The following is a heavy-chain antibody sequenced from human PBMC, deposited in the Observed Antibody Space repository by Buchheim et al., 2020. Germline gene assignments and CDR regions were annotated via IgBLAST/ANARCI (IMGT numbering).Heavy chain of an antibody. CDR2: ISGSGGDT. J-gene: IGHJ5*02. CDR1: GFTFSSYA. Sequence: EVQLVESGGGLVQPGGSLRLSCAASGFTFSSYAMSWVRQAPGEGLEWVSTISGSGGDTYYADSVKGRFTISSDNSKNTLYLPLNSLRAEDTALYYCAKSASNSYDNWFDPWGQGTL. V-gene: IGHV3-23*04. D-gene: IGHD2/OR15-2a*01. CDR3: AKSASNSYDNWFDP.